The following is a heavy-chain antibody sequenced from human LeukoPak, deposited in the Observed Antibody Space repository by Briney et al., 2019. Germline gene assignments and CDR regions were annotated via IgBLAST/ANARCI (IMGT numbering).Heavy chain of an antibody. Sequence: GGSLRLSCAASGFTFSHNWMSWVRQAPGKGLVWVSHISTDARIITYADFVKGRFTISRDNAKNTLYLQMNSLRAEDTALYYCVRGQATAWGLDYWGQGTLVTVSS. CDR3: VRGQATAWGLDY. V-gene: IGHV3-74*01. CDR2: ISTDARII. D-gene: IGHD6-13*01. J-gene: IGHJ4*02. CDR1: GFTFSHNW.